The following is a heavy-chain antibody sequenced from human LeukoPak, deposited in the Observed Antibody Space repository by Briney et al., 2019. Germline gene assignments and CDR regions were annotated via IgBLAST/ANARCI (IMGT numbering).Heavy chain of an antibody. Sequence: GGSLRLSCAASGFTFDDYTMHWVRQAPGKGLEWVSLISWDGGSTYYADSVKGQFTISRDNSKNSLYLQMNSLRTEDTALYYCAKDNGYGGSSPDYWGQGTLVTVSS. CDR1: GFTFDDYT. D-gene: IGHD4-23*01. V-gene: IGHV3-43*01. CDR2: ISWDGGST. CDR3: AKDNGYGGSSPDY. J-gene: IGHJ4*02.